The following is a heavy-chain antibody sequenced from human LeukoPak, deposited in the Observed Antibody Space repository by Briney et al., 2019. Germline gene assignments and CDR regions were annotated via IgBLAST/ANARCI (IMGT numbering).Heavy chain of an antibody. CDR3: ARELYGRTPGHFDY. Sequence: SETLSLTCTVSGGSISSSSYYWGWIRQPPGKGLEWIGSIYYSGSTYYNPSLKSRVTISVDTSKNQFSLKLSSVTAADTAVYYCARELYGRTPGHFDYWGQGTLVTVSS. CDR2: IYYSGST. V-gene: IGHV4-39*07. D-gene: IGHD4-17*01. J-gene: IGHJ4*02. CDR1: GGSISSSSYY.